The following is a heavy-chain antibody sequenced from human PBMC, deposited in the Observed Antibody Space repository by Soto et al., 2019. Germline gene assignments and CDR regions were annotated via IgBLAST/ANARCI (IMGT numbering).Heavy chain of an antibody. D-gene: IGHD5-18*01. CDR3: AKGYSYGYEWFDP. CDR2: ISGSGGST. Sequence: GGCVRLSSSAAVLSICGEAMSLIHKAPGKGLEWVSAISGSGGSTYYADSVKGRFTISRDNSKNTLYLQMNSLRAEDTAVYYCAKGYSYGYEWFDPWGQGTPVTVSS. CDR1: VLSICGEA. V-gene: IGHV3-23*01. J-gene: IGHJ5*02.